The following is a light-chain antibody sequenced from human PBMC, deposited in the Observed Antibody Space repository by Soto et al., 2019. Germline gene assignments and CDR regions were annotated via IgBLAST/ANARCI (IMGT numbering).Light chain of an antibody. J-gene: IGKJ2*01. CDR1: QSVSSNS. CDR3: QQYGGSPPYT. V-gene: IGKV3-20*01. CDR2: GAS. Sequence: VLTQSPGTLSLSPGERATLSCGASQSVSSNSLVWYQQKPGQAPRLLIYGASIRATGIPDRFSGSGSGTDFTLTIDRLEPEDFAVYYCQQYGGSPPYTFGQGTKLEI.